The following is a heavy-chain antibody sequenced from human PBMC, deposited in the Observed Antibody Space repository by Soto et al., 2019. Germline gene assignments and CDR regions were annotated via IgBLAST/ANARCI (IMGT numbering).Heavy chain of an antibody. CDR3: ATDLGDRGPKFDY. CDR1: GYTLTELS. V-gene: IGHV1-24*01. Sequence: ASVKVSCKVSGYTLTELSMHWVRQAPGKGLEWMGGFDPEDGETIYAQKFQGRVTMTEDTSTDTAYMELSSLRSEDTAAYYCATDLGDRGPKFDYWGQGTLVTVSS. J-gene: IGHJ4*02. CDR2: FDPEDGET.